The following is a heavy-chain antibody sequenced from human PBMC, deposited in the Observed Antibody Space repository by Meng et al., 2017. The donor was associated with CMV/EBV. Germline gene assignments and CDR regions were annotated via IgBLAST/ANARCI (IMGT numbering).Heavy chain of an antibody. Sequence: SVKVSCKASGGTFSSYAISWVRQAPGQGLEWMGGIIPILGIANYAQKFQGRVTITADKSTSTDYMELSSLRSEDTAVYYCARKGFYYGSGGSQYYYYYGMDVWGQGTTVTVSS. CDR3: ARKGFYYGSGGSQYYYYYGMDV. D-gene: IGHD3-10*01. V-gene: IGHV1-69*10. CDR2: IIPILGIA. J-gene: IGHJ6*02. CDR1: GGTFSSYA.